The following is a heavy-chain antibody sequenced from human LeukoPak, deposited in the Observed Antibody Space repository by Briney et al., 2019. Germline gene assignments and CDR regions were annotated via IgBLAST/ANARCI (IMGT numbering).Heavy chain of an antibody. CDR3: AKDLGLGAIAVAGIRGFDY. J-gene: IGHJ4*02. CDR1: GFTFSSYA. CDR2: ISGSGGST. D-gene: IGHD6-19*01. Sequence: GGSLRLSCAASGFTFSSYAMSWVRQAPGKGLEWVSAISGSGGSTYYADSVKGRFTISRDNSKNTLYLQMNSLRAEDTAVYYCAKDLGLGAIAVAGIRGFDYWGQGTLVTVSS. V-gene: IGHV3-23*01.